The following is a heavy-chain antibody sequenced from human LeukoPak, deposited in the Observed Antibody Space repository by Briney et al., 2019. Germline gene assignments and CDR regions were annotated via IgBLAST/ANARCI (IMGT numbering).Heavy chain of an antibody. Sequence: GGSLRLSCAASGFNFGSYWMNWARQAPGKGLEWVANIRGDGSDKVYVGSVRGRFTISRDNAKNSLYLQMNSLRAEDTAVYYCARAIRSDYWGQGTLVTVSS. CDR1: GFNFGSYW. J-gene: IGHJ4*02. D-gene: IGHD2-2*02. CDR2: IRGDGSDK. V-gene: IGHV3-7*01. CDR3: ARAIRSDY.